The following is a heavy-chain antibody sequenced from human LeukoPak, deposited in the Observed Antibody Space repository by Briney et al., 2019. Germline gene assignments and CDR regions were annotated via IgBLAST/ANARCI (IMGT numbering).Heavy chain of an antibody. V-gene: IGHV3-7*01. D-gene: IGHD1-1*01. J-gene: IGHJ1*01. CDR3: AEGTTG. CDR1: GFTFSRHW. Sequence: PGGSLRLSCATSGFTFSRHWMSWVRQAPGKGLEWVANINQDGSGKYYVDSVKGRFTISRDSAKNSLYLQMNSLRSEDTAIYYCAEGTTGWGQGTLVTVSS. CDR2: INQDGSGK.